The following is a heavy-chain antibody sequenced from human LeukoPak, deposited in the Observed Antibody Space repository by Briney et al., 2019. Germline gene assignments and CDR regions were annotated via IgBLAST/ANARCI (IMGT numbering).Heavy chain of an antibody. D-gene: IGHD1-26*01. CDR3: ARDKVVGATYFDY. V-gene: IGHV3-48*03. J-gene: IGHJ4*02. CDR2: ISSSGSTI. Sequence: GGSLRLSCRGSGFLFRDYVMGWVRQAPGKGLGWVSYISSSGSTIYYADSVKGRFTISRDNAKNSLYLQMNSLRVEDTAAYYCARDKVVGATYFDYWGQGTLVIVSS. CDR1: GFLFRDYV.